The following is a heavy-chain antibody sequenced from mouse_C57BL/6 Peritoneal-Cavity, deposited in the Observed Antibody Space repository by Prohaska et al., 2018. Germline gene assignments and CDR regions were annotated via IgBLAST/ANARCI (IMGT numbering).Heavy chain of an antibody. Sequence: GKGLDWIGEIIPDSSTLNYAPSLKDKFIISRDNAKNTLYLQMSKVRSEDTALYYCAINWDGFAYWGQWTLVTVSA. J-gene: IGHJ3*01. V-gene: IGHV4-1*01. CDR3: AINWDGFAY. CDR2: IIPDSSTL. D-gene: IGHD4-1*01.